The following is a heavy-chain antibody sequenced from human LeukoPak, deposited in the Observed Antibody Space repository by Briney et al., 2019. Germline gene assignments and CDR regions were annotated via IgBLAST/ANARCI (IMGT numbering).Heavy chain of an antibody. D-gene: IGHD3-9*01. V-gene: IGHV1-69*04. CDR3: ARAVLRYFVRTGDYYYGMDV. CDR2: IIPILGIA. CDR1: GGTFSSYA. J-gene: IGHJ6*02. Sequence: SVEVSCKASGGTFSSYAISWVRQAPGQGLEWMGRIIPILGIANYAQKFQGRVTITADKSTSTAYMELSSLRSEDTAVYYCARAVLRYFVRTGDYYYGMDVWGQGTTVTVSS.